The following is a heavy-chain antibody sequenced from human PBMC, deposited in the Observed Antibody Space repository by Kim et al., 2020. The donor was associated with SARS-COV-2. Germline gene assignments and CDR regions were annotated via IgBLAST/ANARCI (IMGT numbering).Heavy chain of an antibody. V-gene: IGHV4-59*10. Sequence: PSLKSRVAMSVATSKNQFSLKLSSVTAADAAVYYCARSSSSYYYYYGMDVWGQGTTVTVSS. J-gene: IGHJ6*02. CDR3: ARSSSSYYYYYGMDV. D-gene: IGHD6-6*01.